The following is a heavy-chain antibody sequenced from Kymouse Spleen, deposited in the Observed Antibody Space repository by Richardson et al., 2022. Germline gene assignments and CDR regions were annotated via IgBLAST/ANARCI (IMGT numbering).Heavy chain of an antibody. J-gene: IGHJ4*02. CDR3: AREHIAARRGGFDY. V-gene: IGHV3-33*01. CDR2: IWYDGSNK. Sequence: QVQLVESGGGVVQPGRSLRLSCAASGFTFSSYGMHWVRQAPGKGLEWVAVIWYDGSNKYYADSVKGRFTISRDNSKNTLYLQMNSLRAEDTAVYYCAREHIAARRGGFDYWGQGTLVTVSS. D-gene: IGHD6-6*01. CDR1: GFTFSSYG.